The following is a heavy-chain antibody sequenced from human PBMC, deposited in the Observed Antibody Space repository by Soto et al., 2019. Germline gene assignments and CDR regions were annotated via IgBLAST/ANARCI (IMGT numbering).Heavy chain of an antibody. J-gene: IGHJ5*02. CDR2: IRSSASHI. D-gene: IGHD2-15*01. V-gene: IGHV3-21*01. CDR3: ARGYTGYCSGGTCYWFDP. CDR1: GFSFSSYS. Sequence: EVQLVESGGGLVKPGGSLRLSCAASGFSFSSYSMNWVRQAPGKGLEWASSIRSSASHINYADSVKGRFTISRDNAKESLYLQMNSLRAEDTAVYYCARGYTGYCSGGTCYWFDPWGQGTLVTVSS.